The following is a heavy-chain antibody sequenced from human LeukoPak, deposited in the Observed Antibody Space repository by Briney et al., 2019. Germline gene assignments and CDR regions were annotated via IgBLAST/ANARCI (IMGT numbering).Heavy chain of an antibody. CDR2: INHSGST. Sequence: PSETLSLTCAVYGGSFSGYYWSWIRQPPGKGLEWIGEINHSGSTNYNPSLQSRVTISVDTSKNQFSLKLSSVTAADTAVYYCARGSPLGQNWFDPWGQGTLVTVSS. V-gene: IGHV4-34*01. J-gene: IGHJ5*02. CDR3: ARGSPLGQNWFDP. CDR1: GGSFSGYY. D-gene: IGHD3-10*01.